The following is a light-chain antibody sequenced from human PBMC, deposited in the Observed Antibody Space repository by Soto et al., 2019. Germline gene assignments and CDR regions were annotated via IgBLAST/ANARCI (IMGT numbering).Light chain of an antibody. Sequence: EIVLTQSPGTLSLSPGERATLSCRASQSVSFSYLAWCQQKPGQAPRLLIYGASSRATGIPDRFSGSGSGTDFTLTISRLEPEDFAVYYCQQYGSSPHTFGGGTKVEIK. CDR3: QQYGSSPHT. J-gene: IGKJ4*01. V-gene: IGKV3-20*01. CDR1: QSVSFSY. CDR2: GAS.